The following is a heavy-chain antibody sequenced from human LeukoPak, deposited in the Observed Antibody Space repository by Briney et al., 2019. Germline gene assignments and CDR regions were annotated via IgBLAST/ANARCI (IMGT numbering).Heavy chain of an antibody. V-gene: IGHV3-7*01. CDR2: IKQDGSEK. CDR1: GFTFSSYW. Sequence: PGGSLRLSCAASGFTFSSYWMSWVRQAPGKGLEWVANIKQDGSEKYYVDSVKGRFTISRDNAKNSLYLQMNSLRAEDTAVYYCARVRDFPSHYDFWKKKDPFDYWGQGTLVTVSS. J-gene: IGHJ4*02. D-gene: IGHD3-3*01. CDR3: ARVRDFPSHYDFWKKKDPFDY.